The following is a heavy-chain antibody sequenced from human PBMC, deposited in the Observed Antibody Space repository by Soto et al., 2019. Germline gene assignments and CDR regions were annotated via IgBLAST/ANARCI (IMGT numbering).Heavy chain of an antibody. CDR3: ARALGYSGYAGMDV. CDR2: ISPDNGNT. J-gene: IGHJ6*02. D-gene: IGHD5-12*01. V-gene: IGHV1-18*01. CDR1: GYTFTIYG. Sequence: QVQLVQSGGEVKKPGASVKVSCKASGYTFTIYGITWVRQAPGQGLEWMGWISPDNGNTNYAQKLQGRVTMTTDTSTSTAYMELRSLRSVDTAVYYCARALGYSGYAGMDVWGQGTTVTVSS.